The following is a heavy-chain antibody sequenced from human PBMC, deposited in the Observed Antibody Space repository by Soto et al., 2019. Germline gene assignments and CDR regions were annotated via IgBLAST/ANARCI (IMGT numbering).Heavy chain of an antibody. CDR3: AKDALAYYDFWS. J-gene: IGHJ4*02. V-gene: IGHV3-23*01. CDR1: GFTFSSYA. Sequence: GGSLRLSCAASGFTFSSYAMSWIRQAPGKGLEWVSHISNSGRSTKYADSVKGRFTISRDNSKNTLYLQMNSLRAEDTAIYYCAKDALAYYDFWSWGQGILVTVSS. D-gene: IGHD3-3*01. CDR2: ISNSGRST.